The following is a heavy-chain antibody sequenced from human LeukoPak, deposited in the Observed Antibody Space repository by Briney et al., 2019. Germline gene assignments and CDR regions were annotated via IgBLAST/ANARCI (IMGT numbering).Heavy chain of an antibody. Sequence: GRSLRLSCGASGFTFSSYAMHWIRQAPGKGLEWVAVISSDGSNKYYADSVKGRFTISRDDSRDTLYLQMTSLGTEDTAMYYCARVGGYCSSTSCYREVDYWGQGALVTVSS. D-gene: IGHD2-2*01. CDR3: ARVGGYCSSTSCYREVDY. CDR1: GFTFSSYA. V-gene: IGHV3-30*04. CDR2: ISSDGSNK. J-gene: IGHJ4*02.